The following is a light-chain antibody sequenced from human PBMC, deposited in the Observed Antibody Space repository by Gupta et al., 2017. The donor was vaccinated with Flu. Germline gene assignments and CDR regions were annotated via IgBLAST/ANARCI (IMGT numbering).Light chain of an antibody. CDR2: DDS. V-gene: IGLV3-21*03. Sequence: GNTTRITAGKNNIGSKIVHWYQPTPAQAPVLFVYDDSDRLAGMPKRFSGSNSGNTATLTISRVDAGDEADYYCQGLDRISDKVVLGGGTKLTVL. CDR1: NIGSKI. CDR3: QGLDRISDKVV. J-gene: IGLJ2*01.